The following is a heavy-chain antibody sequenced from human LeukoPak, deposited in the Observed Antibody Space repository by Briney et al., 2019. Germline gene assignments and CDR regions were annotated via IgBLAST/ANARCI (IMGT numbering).Heavy chain of an antibody. J-gene: IGHJ4*02. CDR2: INPNSGGT. Sequence: ASVKVSCKASGYTFTGYYMHWVRQAPGQGLEWMGRINPNSGGTNYAQKFQGRVTMTRDTSISTAYMELSRLGSDDTAVYYCARDPSRTGRADDYWGQGTLVTVSS. CDR3: ARDPSRTGRADDY. CDR1: GYTFTGYY. D-gene: IGHD3/OR15-3a*01. V-gene: IGHV1-2*06.